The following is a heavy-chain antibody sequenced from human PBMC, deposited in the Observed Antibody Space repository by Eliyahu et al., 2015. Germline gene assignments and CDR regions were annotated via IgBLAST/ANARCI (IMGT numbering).Heavy chain of an antibody. CDR1: GFSXSTYA. V-gene: IGHV3-23*01. D-gene: IGHD3-22*01. CDR3: AKRDGSGHYMDY. CDR2: VSGSGAYT. Sequence: EVQLLXSGGGLVQPGGSLXLFCAAXGFSXSTYAMAWVRQAPGKGLEWVSVVSGSGAYTYYADSVKGRFTTSRDNSNNTVYLQMSSLRAEDTALYYCAKRDGSGHYMDYWGQGVLVTVSS. J-gene: IGHJ4*02.